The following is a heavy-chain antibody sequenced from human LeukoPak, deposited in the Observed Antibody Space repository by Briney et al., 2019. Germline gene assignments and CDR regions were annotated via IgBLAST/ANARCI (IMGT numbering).Heavy chain of an antibody. V-gene: IGHV3-43*02. CDR2: ISGDGGST. CDR3: ARVGEMAGFDY. D-gene: IGHD5-24*01. Sequence: GGSLRLSCAASGFTFDDYAMHWVRQAPGKGLEWVSLISGDGGSTYYADSVKGRFTISRDNSKNSLYLQMNSLRAEDTAVYYCARVGEMAGFDYWGQGTLVTVSS. J-gene: IGHJ4*02. CDR1: GFTFDDYA.